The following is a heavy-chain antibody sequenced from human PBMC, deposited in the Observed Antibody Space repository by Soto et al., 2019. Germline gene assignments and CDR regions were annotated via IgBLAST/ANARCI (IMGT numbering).Heavy chain of an antibody. Sequence: SEILSLTCTVSGGSISRGGNYWSWIRQHPGKGLEWIGYIYDSGSTYYNPSLKSRVTISVDTSKNQFSLKLSSVTAADTAVYYCARDKDVVVVAARSPFDYWGQGTLVTVSS. V-gene: IGHV4-31*03. CDR3: ARDKDVVVVAARSPFDY. D-gene: IGHD2-15*01. CDR1: GGSISRGGNY. J-gene: IGHJ4*02. CDR2: IYDSGST.